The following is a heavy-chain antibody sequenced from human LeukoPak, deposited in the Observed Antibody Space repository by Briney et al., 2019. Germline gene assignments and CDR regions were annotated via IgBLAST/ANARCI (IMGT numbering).Heavy chain of an antibody. V-gene: IGHV3-23*01. J-gene: IGHJ4*02. D-gene: IGHD6-13*01. CDR2: ISGSAGST. CDR3: AKERGAGHIAAAVVDYFDF. Sequence: SGGSLRLSCAASGFTFSSYAMSWVRQAPGKGPECVSGISGSAGSTYYADSVKGRFTISRDNSKNTLFLQMNSLRAEDTAVYYCAKERGAGHIAAAVVDYFDFWGQGTLVTVSS. CDR1: GFTFSSYA.